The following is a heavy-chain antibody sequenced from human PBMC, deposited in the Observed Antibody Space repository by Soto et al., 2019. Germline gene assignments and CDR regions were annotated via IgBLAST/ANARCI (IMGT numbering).Heavy chain of an antibody. Sequence: SETLSLTCTVSGGSISDFYWSWIRQPPGKGLEWIGYIYYSGSTNYNPSLKSRVTISVDTSKDQFSLNLRSMSPADTAVYYCARVGGLAARTFDYWGPGTLVTVSS. CDR1: GGSISDFY. D-gene: IGHD6-6*01. CDR3: ARVGGLAARTFDY. J-gene: IGHJ4*02. V-gene: IGHV4-59*01. CDR2: IYYSGST.